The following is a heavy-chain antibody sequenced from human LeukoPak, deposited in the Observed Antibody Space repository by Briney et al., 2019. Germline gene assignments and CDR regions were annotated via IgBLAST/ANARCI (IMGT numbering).Heavy chain of an antibody. CDR3: ARVVSLWRGAFDP. D-gene: IGHD3-16*02. CDR2: IYSGGST. V-gene: IGHV3-66*01. J-gene: IGHJ5*02. CDR1: GFTVSNNY. Sequence: PGGSLRLSCAASGFTVSNNYMSWVRQAPGEGREWVSVIYSGGSTYYADSVKGRFTISRDNSRNTLYLQMNSLRAEDTAMYYCARVVSLWRGAFDPWGQGTLVTVSS.